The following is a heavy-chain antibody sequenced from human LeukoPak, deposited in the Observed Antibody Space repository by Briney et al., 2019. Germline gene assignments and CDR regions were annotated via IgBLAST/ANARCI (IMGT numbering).Heavy chain of an antibody. J-gene: IGHJ3*02. CDR3: ARLIMITFGGVIVTPHAFDI. CDR1: GYTFSIYG. D-gene: IGHD3-16*02. V-gene: IGHV1-18*01. Sequence: ASVRVSCKASGYTFSIYGFSWVRQAPGQGLEWMGWISVYNGNTNYAQKFQGRVTMTTDTSTSTAHMELRSLRSDDTAVYYCARLIMITFGGVIVTPHAFDIWGQGTMVTVSS. CDR2: ISVYNGNT.